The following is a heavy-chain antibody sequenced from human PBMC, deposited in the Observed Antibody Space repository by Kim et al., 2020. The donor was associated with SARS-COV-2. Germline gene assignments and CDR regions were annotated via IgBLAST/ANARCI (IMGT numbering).Heavy chain of an antibody. D-gene: IGHD6-13*01. Sequence: GGSLRLSCAASGFTFSSYAMHWVRQAPGKGLEWVAVISYDGSNKYYADSVKGRFTISRDNSKNTLYLQMNSLRAEDTAVYYCARGGIAAAGTPYYYYYGMDVWGQGTTVTVSS. J-gene: IGHJ6*02. CDR3: ARGGIAAAGTPYYYYYGMDV. CDR2: ISYDGSNK. CDR1: GFTFSSYA. V-gene: IGHV3-30*04.